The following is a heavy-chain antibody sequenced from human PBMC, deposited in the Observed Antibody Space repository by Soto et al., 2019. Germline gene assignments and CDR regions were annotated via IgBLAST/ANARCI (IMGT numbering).Heavy chain of an antibody. J-gene: IGHJ4*02. V-gene: IGHV4-59*01. CDR3: ARDRYYYDSSGYYGVDY. Sequence: KPSETLSLTCTVSGGSISSYYWCWIRQPPGKGLEWIGYIYYSGSTNYNPSLKSRVTISVDTSKNQFSLKLSSVTAADTAVYYCARDRYYYDSSGYYGVDYWGQGTLVTVSS. CDR1: GGSISSYY. CDR2: IYYSGST. D-gene: IGHD3-22*01.